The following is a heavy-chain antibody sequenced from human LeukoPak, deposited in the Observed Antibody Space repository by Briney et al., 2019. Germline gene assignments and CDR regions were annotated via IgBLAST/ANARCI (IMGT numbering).Heavy chain of an antibody. V-gene: IGHV4-34*01. CDR3: ARKDGQEGVVVVPAATLDY. Sequence: SETLSLTCAVYGGSFSGYYWSWLRQPPGKGLEWIGEINHSGSTNYNPSLKSRVTISVDTSKNQFSLKLSSVTAADTAVYYCARKDGQEGVVVVPAATLDYWGQGTLVTVSS. D-gene: IGHD2-2*01. CDR2: INHSGST. J-gene: IGHJ4*02. CDR1: GGSFSGYY.